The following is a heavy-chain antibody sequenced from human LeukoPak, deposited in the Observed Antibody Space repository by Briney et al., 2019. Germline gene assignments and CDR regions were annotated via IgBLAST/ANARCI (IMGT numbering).Heavy chain of an antibody. CDR3: ARLILIGGIAAAGTSTKPFDY. CDR1: GFTFSSYW. D-gene: IGHD6-13*01. V-gene: IGHV3-7*01. CDR2: IKQDGSEK. Sequence: GGSLRLSCAASGFTFSSYWMSWVRQAPGKGLEWVANIKQDGSEKYYVDSVKGRFTISRDNAKNSLYLQMNSLRAEDTAVYYCARLILIGGIAAAGTSTKPFDYWGQGTLVTVSS. J-gene: IGHJ4*02.